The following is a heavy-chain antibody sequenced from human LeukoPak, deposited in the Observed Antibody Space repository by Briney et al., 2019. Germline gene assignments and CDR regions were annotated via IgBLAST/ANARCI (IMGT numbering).Heavy chain of an antibody. Sequence: GSLRLSCAASGFTFSSYWMSWVRQAPGKGLEWVANIKQDGSEKYYVDSVKGRFTISRDNAKNSLYLQMNSLRAEDTAVYYCARGFSGYDFYFDYWGQGTPVTVSS. V-gene: IGHV3-7*03. CDR1: GFTFSSYW. CDR2: IKQDGSEK. J-gene: IGHJ4*02. CDR3: ARGFSGYDFYFDY. D-gene: IGHD5-12*01.